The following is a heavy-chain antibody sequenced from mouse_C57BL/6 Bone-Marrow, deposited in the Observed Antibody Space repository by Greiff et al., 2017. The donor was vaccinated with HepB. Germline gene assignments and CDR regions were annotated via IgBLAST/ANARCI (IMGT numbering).Heavy chain of an antibody. CDR1: GFTFSDYG. Sequence: EVHLVESGGGLVKPGGSLKLSCAASGFTFSDYGMHWVRQAPEKGLEWVAYISSGSSTIYYADTVKGRFTISRDNAKNTLFLQMTSLRSEDTAMYYCARQDYAMDYWGQGTSVTVAS. CDR3: ARQDYAMDY. CDR2: ISSGSSTI. J-gene: IGHJ4*01. V-gene: IGHV5-17*01.